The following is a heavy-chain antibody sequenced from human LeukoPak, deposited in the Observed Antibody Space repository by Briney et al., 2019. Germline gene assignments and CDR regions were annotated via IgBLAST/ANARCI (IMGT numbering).Heavy chain of an antibody. CDR2: ISSSSSYI. D-gene: IGHD6-13*01. CDR3: ARGSSSWYETAYYYYMDV. J-gene: IGHJ6*03. V-gene: IGHV3-21*01. Sequence: GGSLRLSCAASEFTFRSYAMSWVRQAPGKGLEWVSSISSSSSYIYYADSVKGRFTISRDNAKNSLYLQMNSLRAEDTAVYYCARGSSSWYETAYYYYMDVWGKGTTVTVSS. CDR1: EFTFRSYA.